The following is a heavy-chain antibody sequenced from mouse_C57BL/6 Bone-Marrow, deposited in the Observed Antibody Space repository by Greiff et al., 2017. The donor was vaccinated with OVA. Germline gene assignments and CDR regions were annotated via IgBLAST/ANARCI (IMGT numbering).Heavy chain of an antibody. CDR3: ARRGDGYYGGAWFAY. Sequence: VQLQQSGAELVKPGASVKISCKASGYAFSSYWMNWVKQRPGKGLEWIGQIYPGDGDTNYNGKFKGKATLTADKSSSTAYMQLSSLTSEDSAVYFCARRGDGYYGGAWFAYWGQGTLVTVSA. D-gene: IGHD2-3*01. CDR1: GYAFSSYW. V-gene: IGHV1-80*01. CDR2: IYPGDGDT. J-gene: IGHJ3*01.